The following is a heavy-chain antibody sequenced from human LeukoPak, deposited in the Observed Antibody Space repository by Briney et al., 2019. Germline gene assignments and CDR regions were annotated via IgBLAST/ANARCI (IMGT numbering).Heavy chain of an antibody. D-gene: IGHD2-15*01. Sequence: AGGSLRLSCAASGFTVSSNYMSWVRQAPGKGLEWVSVIYSGGSTYYADSVKGRFTISRDNSKNTLYLQMNSLRAEDTAVYYCARALEYCSGGSCYEGYFDYWGRGTLVTVSS. CDR2: IYSGGST. CDR1: GFTVSSNY. V-gene: IGHV3-66*01. CDR3: ARALEYCSGGSCYEGYFDY. J-gene: IGHJ4*02.